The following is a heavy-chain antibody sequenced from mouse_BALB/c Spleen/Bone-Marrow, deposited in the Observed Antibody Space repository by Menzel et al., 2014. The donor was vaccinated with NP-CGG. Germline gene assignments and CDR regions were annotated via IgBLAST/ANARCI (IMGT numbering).Heavy chain of an antibody. CDR3: ARGYYYGSSHYWYFDV. D-gene: IGHD1-1*01. CDR2: ISSGSSST. J-gene: IGHJ1*01. V-gene: IGHV5-17*02. Sequence: EVKVVESGGGLVQPGGSRKLSCVASGFTFSSFGMHWVRQAPEKGLEWVAYISSGSSSTYYADTLKGRFTISRDNPKNTLFLQMTSLRSEDTAMYYCARGYYYGSSHYWYFDVWSAATTVAVSS. CDR1: GFTFSSFG.